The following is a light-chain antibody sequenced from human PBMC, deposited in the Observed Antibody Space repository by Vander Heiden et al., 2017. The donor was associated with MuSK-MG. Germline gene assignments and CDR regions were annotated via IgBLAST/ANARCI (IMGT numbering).Light chain of an antibody. V-gene: IGKV4-1*01. Sequence: DIVMSQSPDSLAVPLGESATINCDSSHRVLFSSNNKNYLAWYQQKPGQPPKLLRYWASTRVSGVPDRGRGGGSGTDFTLSISSLQAEDVAVYYCQQYDRAITFGQGTRLEMK. CDR3: QQYDRAIT. CDR1: HRVLFSSNNKNY. J-gene: IGKJ5*01. CDR2: WAS.